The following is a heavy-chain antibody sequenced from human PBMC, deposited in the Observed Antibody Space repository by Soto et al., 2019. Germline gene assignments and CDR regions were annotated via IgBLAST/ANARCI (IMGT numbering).Heavy chain of an antibody. D-gene: IGHD2-21*02. CDR1: GFTFSSYA. Sequence: EVQLLESGGGLVQPGGSLRLSCAASGFTFSSYAMSWVRQAPGKGLEWVSAISGSGGSTYYADSVKGRFTISRDNSKNKLYLQMNSLRAEDTAVYYCAKYGGGHIVVVTAEAIFQHWGQGTLVTVSS. J-gene: IGHJ1*01. V-gene: IGHV3-23*01. CDR2: ISGSGGST. CDR3: AKYGGGHIVVVTAEAIFQH.